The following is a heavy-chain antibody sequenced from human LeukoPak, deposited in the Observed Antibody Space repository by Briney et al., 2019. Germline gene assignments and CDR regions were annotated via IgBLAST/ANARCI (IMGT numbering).Heavy chain of an antibody. CDR1: GGSISSSSYY. CDR2: IYYSGST. J-gene: IGHJ3*02. CDR3: ARQRTFRSGAFDI. V-gene: IGHV4-39*01. Sequence: SETLSLTCTVSGGSISSSSYYWGWIRQPPGKGLEWIGSIYYSGSTYYNPSLKSRVTISVDTSKNQFSLKLSSVTAADTAVYYCARQRTFRSGAFDIWGKGTMVTVSS.